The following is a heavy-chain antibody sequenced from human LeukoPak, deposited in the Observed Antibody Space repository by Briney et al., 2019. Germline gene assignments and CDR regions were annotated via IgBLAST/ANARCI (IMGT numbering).Heavy chain of an antibody. J-gene: IGHJ4*02. Sequence: GGSLRLSCAASGFTFDDYGMSWVRQAPGKGLEWVSGIRNGGSTGYADSVKGRFTISRDNAKNSLYLQMNSLRAEDTALYYCARGRKYTSGYRVTELGSGYSDYWGQGTLVTVSS. CDR3: ARGRKYTSGYRVTELGSGYSDY. D-gene: IGHD5-18*01. CDR2: IRNGGST. CDR1: GFTFDDYG. V-gene: IGHV3-20*04.